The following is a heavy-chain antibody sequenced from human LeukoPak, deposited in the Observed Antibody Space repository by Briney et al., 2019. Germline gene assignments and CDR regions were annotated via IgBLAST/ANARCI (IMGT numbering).Heavy chain of an antibody. CDR3: ARDTYDFWSGYGTFTYNWFDP. D-gene: IGHD3-3*01. Sequence: ASVTVSCKASGGTFSSYAISWVRQAPGQGLEWMGGIIPIFGTANYAQKFQGRVTITTDESTSTAYMELSSLRSEDTAVYYCARDTYDFWSGYGTFTYNWFDPWGQGTLVTVSS. CDR1: GGTFSSYA. J-gene: IGHJ5*02. CDR2: IIPIFGTA. V-gene: IGHV1-69*05.